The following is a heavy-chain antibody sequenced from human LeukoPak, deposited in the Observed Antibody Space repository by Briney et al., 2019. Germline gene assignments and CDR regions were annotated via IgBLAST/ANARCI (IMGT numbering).Heavy chain of an antibody. J-gene: IGHJ6*02. CDR3: AREPESDYYYGMDV. CDR2: IIPILGIA. CDR1: GGTLSSYG. Sequence: SVKVSCKASGGTLSSYGISWVRQAPGQGLEWMGRIIPILGIANYAQKFQGRVTITADKSTSTAYMELSSLRSEDTAVYYCAREPESDYYYGMDVWGQGTTVTVSS. D-gene: IGHD2/OR15-2a*01. V-gene: IGHV1-69*04.